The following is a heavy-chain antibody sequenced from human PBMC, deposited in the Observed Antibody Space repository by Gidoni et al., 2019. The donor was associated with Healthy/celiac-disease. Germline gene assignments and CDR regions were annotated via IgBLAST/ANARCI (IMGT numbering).Heavy chain of an antibody. V-gene: IGHV3-21*01. D-gene: IGHD3-3*01. Sequence: EVQLVESGGGLVKPGGSLRLSCAASGFTFSSYSMNWVRQAPGKGLEWVSSISSSSSYIYYADSVKGRFTISRDNAKNSLYLQMNSLRAEDTAVYYCARDADFWSGYYLKVSAYYFDYWGQGTLVTVSS. CDR3: ARDADFWSGYYLKVSAYYFDY. J-gene: IGHJ4*02. CDR1: GFTFSSYS. CDR2: ISSSSSYI.